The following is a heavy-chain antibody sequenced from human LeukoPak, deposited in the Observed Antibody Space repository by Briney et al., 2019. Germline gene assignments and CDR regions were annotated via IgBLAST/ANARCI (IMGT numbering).Heavy chain of an antibody. Sequence: ASVKVSCKASGYTFTGYYMHWVRQAPGQGLEWMGWINPNSGGTNYAQKFQGRVTMTRDTSISTAYMELSRLRSDDTAVYYCARAGPGYYGSGSYNWFDPWGQGTLVTVSS. CDR1: GYTFTGYY. V-gene: IGHV1-2*02. D-gene: IGHD3-10*01. CDR3: ARAGPGYYGSGSYNWFDP. CDR2: INPNSGGT. J-gene: IGHJ5*02.